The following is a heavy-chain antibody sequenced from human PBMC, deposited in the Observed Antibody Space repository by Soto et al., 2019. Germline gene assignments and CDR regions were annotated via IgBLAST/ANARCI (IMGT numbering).Heavy chain of an antibody. D-gene: IGHD2-2*01. Sequence: EVQLLESGGGLVQPGGSLRLSCAASGFTFSSYALSCVRQAPGKGLEWVSAISSSGAGTYYADSVKGRFTISRDNSKNTLFLQMNSLRAEDTAVYYCAKYKGCSTTTCHWNAFDIWGQGTMVTVSS. CDR3: AKYKGCSTTTCHWNAFDI. J-gene: IGHJ3*02. CDR2: ISSSGAGT. CDR1: GFTFSSYA. V-gene: IGHV3-23*01.